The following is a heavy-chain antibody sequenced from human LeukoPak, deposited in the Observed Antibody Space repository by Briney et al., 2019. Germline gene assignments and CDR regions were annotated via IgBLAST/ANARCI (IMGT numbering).Heavy chain of an antibody. Sequence: PGGSLRLSCAASGFTFSSYAMHWVRQAPGKGLEWVAAISYDGSNKYYADSVKGRFTISRDNSKNTLYLQMNSLRAEDTAVYYCARDRPPRGSGSYYKFSYYFDYWGQGTLVTVSS. D-gene: IGHD3-10*01. J-gene: IGHJ4*02. V-gene: IGHV3-30*04. CDR1: GFTFSSYA. CDR2: ISYDGSNK. CDR3: ARDRPPRGSGSYYKFSYYFDY.